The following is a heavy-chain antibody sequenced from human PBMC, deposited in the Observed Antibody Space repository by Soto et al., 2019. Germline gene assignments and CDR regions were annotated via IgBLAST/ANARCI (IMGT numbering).Heavy chain of an antibody. CDR3: ERVVYASSGYGFFDY. CDR2: ISYSGST. V-gene: IGHV4-59*01. J-gene: IGHJ4*02. CDR1: GGSISSYY. D-gene: IGHD3-22*01. Sequence: SETLSLTCTVSGGSISSYYWNWIRQSPGKGLEWIGYISYSGSTNYNPSLKSRVTITTDTHKNQFSLKLSSATAADTAVYYCERVVYASSGYGFFDYWGQGTLVTVSS.